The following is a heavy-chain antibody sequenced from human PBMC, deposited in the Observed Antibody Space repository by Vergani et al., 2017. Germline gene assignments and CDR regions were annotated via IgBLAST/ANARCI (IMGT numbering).Heavy chain of an antibody. J-gene: IGHJ4*02. CDR1: GFTFSSYA. D-gene: IGHD6-19*01. CDR2: ISGSGGST. V-gene: IGHV3-23*01. CDR3: AKLVSGWYWENDY. Sequence: TASGFTFSSYAMSWVRQAPGKGLEWVSAISGSGGSTYYADSVKGRFTISRDNSKNTLYLQMNSLRAEDTAVYYCAKLVSGWYWENDYWGQGTLVTVSS.